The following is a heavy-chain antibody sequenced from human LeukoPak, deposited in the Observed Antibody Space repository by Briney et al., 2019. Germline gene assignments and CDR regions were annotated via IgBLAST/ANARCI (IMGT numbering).Heavy chain of an antibody. V-gene: IGHV4-4*07. Sequence: SETLSLTCTVSGGSISSHYWSWIRQPAGKGLEWIGRIYTSGSTNYNPSLKSRVTMSVDTSKNQFSLKLSSVTAADTAVYYCAREYSSSWSRSYYYYYYMDVWGKGTTVTVSS. D-gene: IGHD6-13*01. CDR1: GGSISSHY. J-gene: IGHJ6*03. CDR3: AREYSSSWSRSYYYYYYMDV. CDR2: IYTSGST.